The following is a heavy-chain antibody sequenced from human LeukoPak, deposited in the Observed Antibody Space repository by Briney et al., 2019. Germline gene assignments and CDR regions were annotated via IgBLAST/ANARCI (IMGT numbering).Heavy chain of an antibody. Sequence: ASVKVSCKASGYTFTGYYMHWVRQAPGQGLEWVGRINPNSGGTNYAQKFQGRVTMTRDTSISTAYMELSSLRSDDTAVYYCASLEVADPYRWGQGTLVTVSS. V-gene: IGHV1-2*06. J-gene: IGHJ4*02. CDR2: INPNSGGT. D-gene: IGHD6-19*01. CDR1: GYTFTGYY. CDR3: ASLEVADPYR.